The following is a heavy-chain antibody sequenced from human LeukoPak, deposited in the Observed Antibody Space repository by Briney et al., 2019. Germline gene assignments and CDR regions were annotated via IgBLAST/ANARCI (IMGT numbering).Heavy chain of an antibody. CDR2: IIPIFGTA. V-gene: IGHV1-69*01. J-gene: IGHJ4*02. CDR3: ARFPVAVAVDLEDYFDY. Sequence: ASVKVSCKASGGTFSSYAISWVRQAPGQGLEWVGGIIPIFGTANYAQKFQGRVTITADESTSTAYMELSSLRSEDTAVYYCARFPVAVAVDLEDYFDYWGQGTLVTVSS. D-gene: IGHD6-19*01. CDR1: GGTFSSYA.